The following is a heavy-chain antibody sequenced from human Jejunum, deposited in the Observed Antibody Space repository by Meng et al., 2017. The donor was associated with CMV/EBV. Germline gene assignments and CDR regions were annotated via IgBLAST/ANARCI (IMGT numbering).Heavy chain of an antibody. CDR2: ITSSSGTI. V-gene: IGHV3-48*04. CDR1: GFTFSSYS. J-gene: IGHJ5*02. CDR3: ARDLQLST. D-gene: IGHD5-18*01. Sequence: LSCAASGFTFSSYSMNWVRQAPGKGLEWVSSITSSSGTIYYADSVKGRFTIFRDNAKNSLHLQMNSLRADDTAVYYCARDLQLSTWGQGTLVTSPQ.